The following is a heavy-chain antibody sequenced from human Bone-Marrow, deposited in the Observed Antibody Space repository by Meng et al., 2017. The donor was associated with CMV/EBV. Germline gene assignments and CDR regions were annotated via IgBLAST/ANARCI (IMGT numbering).Heavy chain of an antibody. D-gene: IGHD6-19*01. J-gene: IGHJ6*02. CDR1: GGSFSGYY. V-gene: IGHV4-34*01. CDR2: INHSGST. CDR3: ATLGGHMGHSRGYYYYYGMDV. Sequence: GSLRLSCAVYGGSFSGYYWSWIRQPPGKGLEWIGEINHSGSTNYNPSLKSRVTISVDTSKNQFSLKLSSVTAADTAVYSCATLGGHMGHSRGYYYYYGMDVWGQGTMVTVSS.